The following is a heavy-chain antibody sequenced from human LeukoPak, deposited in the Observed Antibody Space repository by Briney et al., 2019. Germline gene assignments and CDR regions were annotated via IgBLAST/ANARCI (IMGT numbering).Heavy chain of an antibody. V-gene: IGHV1-18*01. CDR1: GYTFTSYG. CDR3: ARGSLYYDILTGPYYFDY. J-gene: IGHJ4*02. D-gene: IGHD3-9*01. Sequence: GASVKVSCKASGYTFTSYGISWVRQAPGQGLEWMGWISAYNGNTNYAQKLQGRVTMTTDTSTSTAYMELRSLRSDDTAVYYCARGSLYYDILTGPYYFDYWGQGTLVTVSS. CDR2: ISAYNGNT.